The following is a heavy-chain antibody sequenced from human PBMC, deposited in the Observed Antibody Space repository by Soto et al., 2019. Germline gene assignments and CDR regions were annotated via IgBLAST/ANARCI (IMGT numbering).Heavy chain of an antibody. Sequence: SETLSLTCTVSGGSISSYYWSWIRQPPGKGLEWIGYIFHSGSTNYNPSLKSRVTISVDTSKNQFSLKLSSVTAADTAVYYCARLGWLRFSDAFDIWGQGTMVTLSS. J-gene: IGHJ3*02. CDR1: GGSISSYY. D-gene: IGHD5-12*01. CDR3: ARLGWLRFSDAFDI. V-gene: IGHV4-59*12. CDR2: IFHSGST.